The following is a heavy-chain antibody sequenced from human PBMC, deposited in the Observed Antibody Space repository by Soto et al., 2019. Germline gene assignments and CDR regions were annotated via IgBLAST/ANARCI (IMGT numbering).Heavy chain of an antibody. CDR3: AKEAAVRGVYYYYYYMDV. Sequence: EVQLLESGGGLVQPGGSLRLSCAASGFTFSSYAMSWVRQAPGKGLEWVSAISGSGGSTYYADSVKGRFTISRDNAKNPLYLEMNSLRAEDTAVYYCAKEAAVRGVYYYYYYMDVWGKGTTVTVSS. CDR2: ISGSGGST. V-gene: IGHV3-23*01. CDR1: GFTFSSYA. J-gene: IGHJ6*03. D-gene: IGHD3-10*01.